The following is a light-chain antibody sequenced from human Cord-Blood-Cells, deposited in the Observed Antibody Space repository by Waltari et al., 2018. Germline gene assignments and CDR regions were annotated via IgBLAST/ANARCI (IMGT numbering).Light chain of an antibody. CDR3: CSYAGSSTWV. J-gene: IGLJ3*02. CDR1: SSDVGSYNL. Sequence: QSALTKPASVSGSPGQSITISCTGTSSDVGSYNLVSWYQQHPAKAPKLMIYEGSKRPSGVSNRFSGSKSGNTASLTITGLQAEDEADYYCCSYAGSSTWVFGGGTKLTVL. CDR2: EGS. V-gene: IGLV2-23*01.